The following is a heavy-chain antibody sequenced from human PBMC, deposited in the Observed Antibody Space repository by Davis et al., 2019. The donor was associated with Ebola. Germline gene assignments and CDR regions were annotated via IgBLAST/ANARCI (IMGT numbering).Heavy chain of an antibody. V-gene: IGHV5-51*01. J-gene: IGHJ4*02. D-gene: IGHD2-8*02. CDR3: AKLHCTGGVCYFDY. CDR1: GYSFTSYW. CDR2: IHPGDSES. Sequence: GESLKISCKGSGYSFTSYWIGWVRQMPGKGLEWMGIIHPGDSESRYRPSFQGQVTISADKSISTAYLQWSSLKASDTAMYYCAKLHCTGGVCYFDYWGQGTLVTVSS.